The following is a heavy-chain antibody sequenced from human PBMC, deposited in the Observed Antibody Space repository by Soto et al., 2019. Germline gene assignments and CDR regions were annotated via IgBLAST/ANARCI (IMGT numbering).Heavy chain of an antibody. CDR3: ARMYSGLDY. CDR2: FHFGGST. CDR1: GDSVSSSSYY. D-gene: IGHD6-13*01. V-gene: IGHV4-39*01. Sequence: SETLSLTCTVSGDSVSSSSYYWGWIRQPPGKGLGWIGSFHFGGSTYYNPSLKSRVTISVDTSKNQFSLKLTSVTAADTAVYYCARMYSGLDYWGQGTLVPVSS. J-gene: IGHJ4*02.